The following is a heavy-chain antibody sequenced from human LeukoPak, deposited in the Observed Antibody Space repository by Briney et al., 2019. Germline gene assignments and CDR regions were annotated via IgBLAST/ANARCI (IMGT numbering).Heavy chain of an antibody. CDR2: VYTSGRG. CDR3: AREDTLDGTQNWFDP. D-gene: IGHD5-24*01. CDR1: GGSINIYY. V-gene: IGHV4-4*07. Sequence: PSETLSLTCTVSGGSINIYYWSWIRQPAGKGLEWIGRVYTSGRGDYNPSLKSRVAISVDKSKSQFSLKLSSVTVADTAVYYCAREDTLDGTQNWFDPWGQGTLVTVSS. J-gene: IGHJ5*02.